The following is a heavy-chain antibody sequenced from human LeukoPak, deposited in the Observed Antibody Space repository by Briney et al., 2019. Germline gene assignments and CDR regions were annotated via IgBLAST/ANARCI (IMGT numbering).Heavy chain of an antibody. V-gene: IGHV4-31*03. D-gene: IGHD3-22*01. CDR3: ARDRDSSGYYAG. CDR1: AGSITRGGTY. CDR2: IFYSGST. Sequence: SPTLSLTCTLSAGSITRGGTYSTWLRQHPGKGLEWNGDIFYSGSTYYNPSLKRRVPISVDTSKNYFFMKLISVTAADSAVYYCARDRDSSGYYAGWGQGTLVTVSS. J-gene: IGHJ4*02.